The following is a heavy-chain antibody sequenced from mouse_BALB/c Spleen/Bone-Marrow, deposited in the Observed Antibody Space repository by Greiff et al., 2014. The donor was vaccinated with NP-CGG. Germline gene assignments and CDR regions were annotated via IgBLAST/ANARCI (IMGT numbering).Heavy chain of an antibody. D-gene: IGHD3-3*01. V-gene: IGHV3-8*02. CDR2: ISYSGNT. CDR3: ARGTGYYFDY. J-gene: IGHJ2*01. CDR1: GDSITNAY. Sequence: VQLQQPGPSLVKPSQTLSLTCSVTGDSITNAYWNWIRKFPGNKIDYMGYISYSGNTYYNPSLKSRISITRDTSKNQFYLQLNSVTTEDTATYFCARGTGYYFDYRGQGTTLTVSS.